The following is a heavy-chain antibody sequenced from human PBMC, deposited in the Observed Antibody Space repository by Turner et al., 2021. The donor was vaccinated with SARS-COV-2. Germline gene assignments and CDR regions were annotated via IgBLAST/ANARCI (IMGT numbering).Heavy chain of an antibody. CDR3: ARDVGYCSSTSCYTGSHFDY. CDR1: GYTFTSYA. Sequence: QVQLVQSGAEVTKPGASVKVSCKASGYTFTSYAMHWVRQAPGQRLEWMGWINAGNGKTKYSQKYQGRVTITRDTSASTAYMELSSLRSEDTAVYYCARDVGYCSSTSCYTGSHFDYWGQGTLVTVSS. CDR2: INAGNGKT. V-gene: IGHV1-3*01. J-gene: IGHJ4*02. D-gene: IGHD2-2*02.